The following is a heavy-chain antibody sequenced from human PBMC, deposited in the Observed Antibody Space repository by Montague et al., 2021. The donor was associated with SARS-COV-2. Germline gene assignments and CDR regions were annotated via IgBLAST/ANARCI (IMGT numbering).Heavy chain of an antibody. D-gene: IGHD3-9*01. V-gene: IGHV4-39*01. CDR1: GGSLDSDNFF. J-gene: IGHJ4*02. Sequence: SETLSLTCSVSGGSLDSDNFFWGWIRQPPGKRLEWIGVISNGGRTFDNPSLKSRVTISVHTSRNQLSLNVKSVTAADTAVYYCARYRRYDVVTYYPDFWGQGILVTVSS. CDR3: ARYRRYDVVTYYPDF. CDR2: ISNGGRT.